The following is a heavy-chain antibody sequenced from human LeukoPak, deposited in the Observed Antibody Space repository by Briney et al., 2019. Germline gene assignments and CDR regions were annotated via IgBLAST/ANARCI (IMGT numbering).Heavy chain of an antibody. V-gene: IGHV4-34*01. CDR2: INHSGST. J-gene: IGHJ4*02. CDR1: GGSFSGYY. Sequence: ASETLSLTCAVYGGSFSGYYWSWIRQPPGKVLEWIGEINHSGSTNYNPSLKSRVTISVDTSKNQFSLKLSSVTAADTAVYYCARGLAVGGSYYEGYYFDYWGQGTLVTVSS. CDR3: ARGLAVGGSYYEGYYFDY. D-gene: IGHD1-26*01.